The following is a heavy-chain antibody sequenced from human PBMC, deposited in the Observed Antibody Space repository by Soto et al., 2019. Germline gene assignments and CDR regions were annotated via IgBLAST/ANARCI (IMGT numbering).Heavy chain of an antibody. CDR3: VKGNQLLRYYFEF. CDR2: ITSDGDST. Sequence: PGGSLRLSCSVSGFTLSTYAMHCVRQAPGKGLEYVSGITSDGDSTWHADSVKDRFTISRDNSKNTLFLQMSSLRVEDTAIYFCVKGNQLLRYYFEFWGPGTLVTVSS. D-gene: IGHD2-15*01. J-gene: IGHJ4*01. V-gene: IGHV3-64D*06. CDR1: GFTLSTYA.